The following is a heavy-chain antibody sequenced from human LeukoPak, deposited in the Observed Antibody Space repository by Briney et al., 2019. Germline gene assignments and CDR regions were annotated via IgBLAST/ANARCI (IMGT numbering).Heavy chain of an antibody. D-gene: IGHD3-16*02. CDR3: TRDAFGGVIVPLDY. CDR2: IRSKAYGGTT. CDR1: GFTFGDYA. J-gene: IGHJ4*02. V-gene: IGHV3-49*04. Sequence: GGSLRLSCTASGFTFGDYAMSWVRQAPGKGLEWVGFIRSKAYGGTTEYAASVKGRFTISRDDSKSIAYLQMNSLKTEDTAVYYCTRDAFGGVIVPLDYWGQGTLVTVSS.